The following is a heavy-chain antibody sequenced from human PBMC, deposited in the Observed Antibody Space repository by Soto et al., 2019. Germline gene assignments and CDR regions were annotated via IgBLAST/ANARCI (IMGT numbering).Heavy chain of an antibody. CDR2: INPSGLT. D-gene: IGHD6-13*01. CDR1: GGSFSGYF. CDR3: AREVQAAGLDY. J-gene: IGHJ4*02. Sequence: PSETLSLTCAVYGGSFSGYFWSWIRQSPGKGLEWIGEINPSGLTNYNPSLKRRVTISVDTSKNQFSLKLISVTAADTAVYYCAREVQAAGLDYWGQGTLVTVSS. V-gene: IGHV4-34*01.